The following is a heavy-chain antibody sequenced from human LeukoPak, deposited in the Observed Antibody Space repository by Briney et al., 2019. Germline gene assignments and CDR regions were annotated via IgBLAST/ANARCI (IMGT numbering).Heavy chain of an antibody. CDR2: IIPIFGTA. J-gene: IGHJ6*04. V-gene: IGHV1-69*06. Sequence: GASVKVSCKAPGGTFSSYAISWVRQAPGQGLEWMGGIIPIFGTANYAQKFQGRVTITADKSTSTAYMELSSLRSEDTAVYYCARVVDYYYYYGMDVWGKGTTVTVSS. CDR3: ARVVDYYYYYGMDV. CDR1: GGTFSSYA.